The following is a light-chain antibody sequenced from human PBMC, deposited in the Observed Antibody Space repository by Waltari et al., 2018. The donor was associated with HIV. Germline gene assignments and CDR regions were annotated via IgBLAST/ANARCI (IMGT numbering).Light chain of an antibody. CDR2: EVS. J-gene: IGLJ2*01. Sequence: QSALTQPASVSGSPGQSITISCTGNSSDVGGYNYVSWSQPHPGKAPQLMIYEVSNRPSCGSNRFSGPKSGNTASLSISGLQAEDEADYYCSSYTSSSTLVFGGGTKLTVL. CDR3: SSYTSSSTLV. V-gene: IGLV2-14*01. CDR1: SSDVGGYNY.